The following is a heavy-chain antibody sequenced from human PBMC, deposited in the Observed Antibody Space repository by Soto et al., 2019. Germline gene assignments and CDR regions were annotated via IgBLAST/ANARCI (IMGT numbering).Heavy chain of an antibody. Sequence: PVKVSWKGSGGTFSSYPISWLRKANGQGLEWKGGIIPIFGTANYAQKFQGRVTITADESTSTAYMELSSLRSEDTAVYYCARGFGGSSGYYTGNWFEPWGQGTLVTVSS. CDR3: ARGFGGSSGYYTGNWFEP. J-gene: IGHJ5*02. CDR1: GGTFSSYP. CDR2: IIPIFGTA. D-gene: IGHD3-3*01. V-gene: IGHV1-69*13.